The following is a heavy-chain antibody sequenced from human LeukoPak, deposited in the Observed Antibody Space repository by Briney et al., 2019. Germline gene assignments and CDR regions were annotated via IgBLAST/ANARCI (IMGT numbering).Heavy chain of an antibody. CDR1: GGSVSSSRYY. CDR3: ARESGYYYDTSGYTFDY. D-gene: IGHD3-22*01. V-gene: IGHV4-39*07. CDR2: IYYTGST. J-gene: IGHJ4*02. Sequence: SETLSLTCPVSGGSVSSSRYYWGWIRQPPGKGLEWIGSIYYTGSTYYKPSLKSRVSMSVDTSKNQFSLRLRSVTAADTAVYYCARESGYYYDTSGYTFDYWGQGIVVTVSS.